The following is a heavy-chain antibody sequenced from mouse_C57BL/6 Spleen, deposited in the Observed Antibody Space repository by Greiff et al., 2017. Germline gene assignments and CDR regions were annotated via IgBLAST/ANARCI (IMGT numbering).Heavy chain of an antibody. CDR2: IGPGSGST. CDR1: GYTFTDYY. Sequence: VQLQQSGAELVKPGASVKISCKASGYTFTDYYINWVKQRPGQGLEWIGKIGPGSGSTYYNEKFKGKATLTADKSSSTAYMQLSSLTSEDSAVYFCAREEPYGYDGAWFAYWGQGTLVTVSA. J-gene: IGHJ3*01. CDR3: AREEPYGYDGAWFAY. V-gene: IGHV1-77*01. D-gene: IGHD2-2*01.